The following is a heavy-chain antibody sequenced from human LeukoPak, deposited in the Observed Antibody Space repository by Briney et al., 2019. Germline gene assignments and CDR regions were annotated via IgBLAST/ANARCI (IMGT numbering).Heavy chain of an antibody. J-gene: IGHJ4*02. D-gene: IGHD2-2*01. CDR1: GFTFSIYA. CDR3: AKTYCSTTRCLSWGNDY. CDR2: ISGSGTNT. V-gene: IGHV3-23*01. Sequence: PGGSLRLSCAASGFTFSIYAVSWVRQAPGKGLEWVSSISGSGTNTYYADSVKGRFTISRDTSRNTLYLQMSSLRAEDTAIYYCAKTYCSTTRCLSWGNDYWGQGTLVTVSS.